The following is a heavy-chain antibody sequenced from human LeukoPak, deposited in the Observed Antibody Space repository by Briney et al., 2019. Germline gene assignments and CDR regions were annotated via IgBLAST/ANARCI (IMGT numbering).Heavy chain of an antibody. D-gene: IGHD3-22*01. V-gene: IGHV3-23*01. J-gene: IGHJ6*02. Sequence: GGSLRLSCVASGFTFSSYAMSWVRQAPGKGLEWVSTISGSGDSTYYADSVKGWFTISRDNSRNMLYVQMNSLRAEDTAVYYCAKENYYDSSGYYVHSYYGMDVWGQGTTVTVSS. CDR1: GFTFSSYA. CDR3: AKENYYDSSGYYVHSYYGMDV. CDR2: ISGSGDST.